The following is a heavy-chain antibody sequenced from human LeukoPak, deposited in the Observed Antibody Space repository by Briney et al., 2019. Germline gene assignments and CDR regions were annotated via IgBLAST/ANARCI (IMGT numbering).Heavy chain of an antibody. CDR3: ATVRYSSGWYDFDY. Sequence: GRSLRLSCAASEFTFSSYGMHWVRQAPGKGLEWVAVISYDGSNKYYADSVKGRFTISRDNSKNTLYLQMNSLRAEDTAVYYCATVRYSSGWYDFDYWGQGTLVTVSS. V-gene: IGHV3-30*03. CDR2: ISYDGSNK. D-gene: IGHD6-19*01. J-gene: IGHJ4*02. CDR1: EFTFSSYG.